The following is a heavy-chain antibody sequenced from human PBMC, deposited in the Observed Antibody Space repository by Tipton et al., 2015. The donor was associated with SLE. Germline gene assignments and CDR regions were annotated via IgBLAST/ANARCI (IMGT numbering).Heavy chain of an antibody. D-gene: IGHD7-27*01. V-gene: IGHV4-31*03. Sequence: TLSLTCTVSGGSFGSDGSYRTWIRQHPGKGLEWIGYIYYSGSTYYNPSLQSRVTISLHTSENQFSLNLSSVTAADTAVYYCAREIAPINWGYCYFDLWGRGTLVTVSS. CDR1: GGSFGSDGSY. CDR2: IYYSGST. CDR3: AREIAPINWGYCYFDL. J-gene: IGHJ2*01.